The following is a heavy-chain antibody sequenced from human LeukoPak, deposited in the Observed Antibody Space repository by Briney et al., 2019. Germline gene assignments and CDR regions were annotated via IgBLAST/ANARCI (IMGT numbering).Heavy chain of an antibody. V-gene: IGHV3-30*04. D-gene: IGHD3-22*01. Sequence: GGSLRLSCAASGFTFSSYAMHWVRQAPGKGLEWVAVISYDGSNKYYADSVKGRLTISRDNSKNTLYLQMNSLRAEDTAVYYCARDGVYYDSSGYYYDYFDYWGQGALVTVSS. CDR1: GFTFSSYA. J-gene: IGHJ4*02. CDR3: ARDGVYYDSSGYYYDYFDY. CDR2: ISYDGSNK.